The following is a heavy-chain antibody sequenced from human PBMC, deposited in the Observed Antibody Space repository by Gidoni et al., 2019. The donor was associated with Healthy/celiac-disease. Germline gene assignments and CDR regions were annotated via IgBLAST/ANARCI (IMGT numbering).Heavy chain of an antibody. CDR1: GGPISSYY. Sequence: QVQLQESGPGLVKPSDTLSLTCTVSGGPISSYYWSWLRQPAGKGLEWIGRFYTSGRTNYNPSLKSRVTMSVDTSKSQFSLKLSSVTAADTAVYYCARDPTKPTIVVVPAATSSNWFDPWGQGTLVTVSS. J-gene: IGHJ5*02. D-gene: IGHD2-2*01. CDR2: FYTSGRT. V-gene: IGHV4-4*07. CDR3: ARDPTKPTIVVVPAATSSNWFDP.